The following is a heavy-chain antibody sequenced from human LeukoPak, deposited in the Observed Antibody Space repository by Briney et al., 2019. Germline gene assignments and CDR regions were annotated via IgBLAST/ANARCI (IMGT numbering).Heavy chain of an antibody. CDR2: IYYSGST. CDR3: AREDRDYDFWSGYPQYSWFDP. Sequence: PSETLSLTCTVSGGSISSYYWSWIRQPPGKGLEWMGYIYYSGSTNYNPSLKSRVTISVDTSKNQFSLKLSPVTAADTAVYYCAREDRDYDFWSGYPQYSWFDPWGQGTLVTVSS. D-gene: IGHD3-3*01. CDR1: GGSISSYY. V-gene: IGHV4-59*01. J-gene: IGHJ5*02.